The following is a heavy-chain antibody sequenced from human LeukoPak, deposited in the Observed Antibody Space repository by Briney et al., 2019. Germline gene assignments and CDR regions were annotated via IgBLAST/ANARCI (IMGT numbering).Heavy chain of an antibody. CDR1: GYTFTSYG. CDR3: ARGGQRYYYGSGTYYAIDY. CDR2: ISGYNGDT. D-gene: IGHD3-10*01. Sequence: ASVKVSCKASGYTFTSYGISWVRQAPGQGLEWMGWISGYNGDTNYAEKLQGKVTMTTDTSTSTAYMELKSLRSDDTAVYYCARGGQRYYYGSGTYYAIDYWGQGTLVTASS. V-gene: IGHV1-18*01. J-gene: IGHJ4*02.